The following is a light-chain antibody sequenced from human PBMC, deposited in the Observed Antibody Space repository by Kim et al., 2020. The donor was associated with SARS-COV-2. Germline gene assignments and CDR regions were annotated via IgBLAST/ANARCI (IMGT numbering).Light chain of an antibody. CDR2: SAS. Sequence: SVGDGVTFTCRASQGISSYLAWYQQKPGKAPKLLIYSASTLQSGVPSRFSGSGSGTEFTLTISSLQPEDFATYYCQQLNTYPRLTFGGGTKVDIK. J-gene: IGKJ4*01. V-gene: IGKV1-9*01. CDR1: QGISSY. CDR3: QQLNTYPRLT.